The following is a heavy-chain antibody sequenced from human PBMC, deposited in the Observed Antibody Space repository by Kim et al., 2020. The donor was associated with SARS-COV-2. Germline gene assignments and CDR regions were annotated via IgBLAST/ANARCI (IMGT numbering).Heavy chain of an antibody. CDR3: ATGPPDSSGWPRVVFDY. CDR1: GYTLTELS. Sequence: ASVKVSCKVSGYTLTELSMHWVRQAPGKGLEWMGGFDPEDGETIYAQKFQGRVTMTEDTSTDTAYMELSSLRSEDTAVYYCATGPPDSSGWPRVVFDYWGQGTLVTVSS. J-gene: IGHJ4*02. CDR2: FDPEDGET. V-gene: IGHV1-24*01. D-gene: IGHD6-19*01.